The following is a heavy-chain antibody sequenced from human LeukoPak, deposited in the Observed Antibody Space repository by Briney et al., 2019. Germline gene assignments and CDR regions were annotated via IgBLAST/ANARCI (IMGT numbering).Heavy chain of an antibody. D-gene: IGHD6-19*01. CDR1: GFTFSSHW. J-gene: IGHJ3*02. V-gene: IGHV3-74*01. CDR3: ASSGREIAVARGDAFDI. CDR2: MSSDASTI. Sequence: PGGSLRLSCAASGFTFSSHWMHWVRQTPGKGLVWVSRMSSDASTINYAGSVKGRFTISRDNAKNTLYLQMISLRAEDTAVYYCASSGREIAVARGDAFDIWGQGTMATVSS.